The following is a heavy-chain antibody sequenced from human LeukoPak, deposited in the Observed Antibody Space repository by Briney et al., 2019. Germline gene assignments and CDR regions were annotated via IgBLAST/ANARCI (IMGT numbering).Heavy chain of an antibody. CDR1: GFTFSSYE. Sequence: GGSLRLSCAASGFTFSSYEMNWVRQAPGKGLEWISYISTSSSTIYYADSVKGRLAISRDNSKNTLYLQMNSLTAADTAVYYCARDCGGDCLDYWGQGTLVTVSS. D-gene: IGHD2-21*02. CDR2: ISTSSSTI. CDR3: ARDCGGDCLDY. J-gene: IGHJ4*02. V-gene: IGHV3-48*03.